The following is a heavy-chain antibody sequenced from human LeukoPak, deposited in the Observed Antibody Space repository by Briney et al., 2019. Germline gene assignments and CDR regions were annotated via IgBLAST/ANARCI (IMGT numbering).Heavy chain of an antibody. Sequence: SETLSLTCAVYGGSFSGYYWSWIRQPPGKGLEWIGEINHSGSTNYNPSLKSRVTISVDTSKNQFSLKLSSVTAADTAVYYCARGFPFWYDSSFYYYYGMDVWGQGTTVTVSS. J-gene: IGHJ6*02. CDR3: ARGFPFWYDSSFYYYYGMDV. CDR1: GGSFSGYY. CDR2: INHSGST. V-gene: IGHV4-34*01. D-gene: IGHD3-22*01.